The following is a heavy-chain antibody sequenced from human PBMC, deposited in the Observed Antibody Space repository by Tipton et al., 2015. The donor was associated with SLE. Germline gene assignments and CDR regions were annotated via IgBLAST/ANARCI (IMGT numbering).Heavy chain of an antibody. J-gene: IGHJ1*01. CDR1: GGSISSSNYY. CDR3: ARHAAVVGNLQH. V-gene: IGHV4-39*01. Sequence: TLSLTCTVSGGSISSSNYYWGWIRQPPGNGLEWIGSIYYSGSTYYNPSLNSRVTISVDTSKNQFSLKLSSMTAADTAVYYCARHAAVVGNLQHWGPGTLVTVSS. D-gene: IGHD6-19*01. CDR2: IYYSGST.